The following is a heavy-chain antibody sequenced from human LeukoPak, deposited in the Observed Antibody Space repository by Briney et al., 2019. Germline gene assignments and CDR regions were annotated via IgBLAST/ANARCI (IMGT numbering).Heavy chain of an antibody. CDR1: GFTFSSYA. D-gene: IGHD4-23*01. CDR3: AKGPTNGNSPFDY. Sequence: PGWALRLSCAASGFTFSSYAMSWVRQAPGKGLEWVSAISGSGGSTYYADSVKGRFTISRDNSKNTLYLQMNSLRAEDTAVYYCAKGPTNGNSPFDYWGQGTLVTVSS. CDR2: ISGSGGST. V-gene: IGHV3-23*01. J-gene: IGHJ4*02.